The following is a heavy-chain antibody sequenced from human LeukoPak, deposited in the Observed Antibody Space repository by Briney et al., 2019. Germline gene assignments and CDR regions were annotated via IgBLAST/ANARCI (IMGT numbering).Heavy chain of an antibody. CDR1: GFTFSSYA. D-gene: IGHD3-10*02. CDR2: ISYDGSNK. J-gene: IGHJ3*01. CDR3: ARVNYYVL. Sequence: PGGSLRLPCAASGFTFSSYAMHWVRQAPGKGLEWVAVISYDGSNKYYADSVKGRFTISRDNSKNTLYLQMNSLRAEDTAVYYCARVNYYVLWGQGTMVTVSS. V-gene: IGHV3-30-3*01.